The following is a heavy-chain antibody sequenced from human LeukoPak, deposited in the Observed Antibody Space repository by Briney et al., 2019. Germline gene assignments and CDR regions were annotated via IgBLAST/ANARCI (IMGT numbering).Heavy chain of an antibody. CDR3: ARGPAWYSSSKYAFDI. CDR1: GGSISSYY. CDR2: INHSGST. V-gene: IGHV4-34*01. D-gene: IGHD6-6*01. J-gene: IGHJ3*02. Sequence: SETLSLTCTVSGGSISSYYWSWIRQPPGKGLEWIGEINHSGSTNYNPSLKSRVTISVDTSKNQFSLKLSSVTAADTAVYYCARGPAWYSSSKYAFDIWGQGTMVTVSS.